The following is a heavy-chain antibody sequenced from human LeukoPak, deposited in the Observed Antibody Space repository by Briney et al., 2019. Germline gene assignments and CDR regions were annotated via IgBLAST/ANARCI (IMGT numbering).Heavy chain of an antibody. CDR3: AKDRVVDGPNREVDS. J-gene: IGHJ4*02. Sequence: GGSLRLSCAASAFTFSSYTMNWVRQAPGKGLEWVSGMSRGGDFTYYADSVKGRFTISRDNSKNTLYLQMNSLRAEDTAIYYCAKDRVVDGPNREVDSWGQGTLVTVSS. D-gene: IGHD3-22*01. CDR2: MSRGGDFT. CDR1: AFTFSSYT. V-gene: IGHV3-23*01.